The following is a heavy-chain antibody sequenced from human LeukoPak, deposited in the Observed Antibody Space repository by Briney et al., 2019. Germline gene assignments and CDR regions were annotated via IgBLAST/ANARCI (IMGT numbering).Heavy chain of an antibody. CDR1: GFTFSSYS. V-gene: IGHV3-21*01. J-gene: IGHJ4*02. CDR2: ISSSSSYI. Sequence: GGSLRLSCAASGFTFSSYSMNWVRQAPGKGLDWVSSISSSSSYIYYADSVKGRFTISRDNAKNSLYLQMNSLRAEDTAVYYCARDYNWGYSFNYFDYWGQRTQVTVSS. CDR3: ARDYNWGYSFNYFDY. D-gene: IGHD1-1*01.